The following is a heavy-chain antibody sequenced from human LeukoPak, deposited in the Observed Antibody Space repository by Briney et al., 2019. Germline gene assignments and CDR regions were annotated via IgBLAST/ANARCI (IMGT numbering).Heavy chain of an antibody. CDR1: GFTFSIYA. J-gene: IGHJ4*02. CDR3: ARDNWIEAHYFDY. V-gene: IGHV3-21*01. Sequence: GGSLRLSCAASGFTFSIYAMHWVRQAPGKGLEWVSFISTSSNYIYYADSVKGRFTISRDNAKNSLYLQMNSLRAEDTAVYYCARDNWIEAHYFDYWGQGTLVTVSS. D-gene: IGHD1-20*01. CDR2: ISTSSNYI.